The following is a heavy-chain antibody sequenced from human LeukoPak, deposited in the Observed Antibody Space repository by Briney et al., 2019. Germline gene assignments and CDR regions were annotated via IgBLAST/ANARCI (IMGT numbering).Heavy chain of an antibody. CDR3: AGKAVAGTYY. J-gene: IGHJ4*02. D-gene: IGHD6-19*01. V-gene: IGHV4-34*01. CDR1: GGSFSGYY. Sequence: PSETLSLTCAVYGGSFSGYYWSWIRQPPGKGLEWIGEINHSGSTNYNPSLKSRVTISVDTSKNQFSLKLSSVTAADTAVYYCAGKAVAGTYYWGQGTPVTVSS. CDR2: INHSGST.